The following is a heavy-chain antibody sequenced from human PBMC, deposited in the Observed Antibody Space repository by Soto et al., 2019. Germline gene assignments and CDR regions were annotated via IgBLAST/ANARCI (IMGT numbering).Heavy chain of an antibody. V-gene: IGHV4-59*12. CDR1: SSSMIGYY. J-gene: IGHJ5*02. D-gene: IGHD6-19*01. CDR2: IRYSGSA. CDR3: ARGVGGSGLNGFDH. Sequence: XETLSLTCTFSSSSMIGYYWAWIRQSPEMGRELIGYIRYSGSANYNPSLNSRLTRSADRTKSQISMKLAAVTAADTAVYYCARGVGGSGLNGFDHWGQGTLVTVSS.